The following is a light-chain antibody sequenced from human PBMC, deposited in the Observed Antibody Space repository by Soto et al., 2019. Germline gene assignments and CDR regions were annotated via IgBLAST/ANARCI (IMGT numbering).Light chain of an antibody. CDR2: EVS. J-gene: IGLJ2*01. CDR1: SSDVGGYNY. CDR3: SSYTSSGTLMV. Sequence: QSALTQPASVSGSPGQSITISCTGTSSDVGGYNYVSWYQQYPGKAPKLMIYEVSNRPSGVSNRFSGSKSGNTASLTISGLQAEDEVDYYCSSYTSSGTLMVFGGGTKVTVL. V-gene: IGLV2-14*01.